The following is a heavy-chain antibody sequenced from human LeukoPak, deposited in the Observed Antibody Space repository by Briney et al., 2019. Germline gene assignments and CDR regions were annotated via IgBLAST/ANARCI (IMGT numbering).Heavy chain of an antibody. CDR2: ISGSGGST. Sequence: GGSLRLSCAASGFTFSSYAMSWVRQAPGKGLEWVSAISGSGGSTYYADSVKGRFTISRDNSKNTLYLQMNSLRAEDTAVYYCARDQGANPYCGGDCSGWFDPWGQGTLVTVSS. CDR1: GFTFSSYA. D-gene: IGHD2-21*02. J-gene: IGHJ5*02. V-gene: IGHV3-23*01. CDR3: ARDQGANPYCGGDCSGWFDP.